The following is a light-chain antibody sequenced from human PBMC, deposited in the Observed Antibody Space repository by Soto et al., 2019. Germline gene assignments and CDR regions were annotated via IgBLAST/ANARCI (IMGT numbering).Light chain of an antibody. J-gene: IGKJ1*01. Sequence: DVQMTQSPSSLSASVGDRVTITCRASQSISNYINWYQQKPGEAPEFLIYAASSLRSGVPSRFSGSGSGTDFTLTISSLQPEDFATYYCQQSYRTPWTFGQGTKVEIK. CDR2: AAS. V-gene: IGKV1-39*01. CDR3: QQSYRTPWT. CDR1: QSISNY.